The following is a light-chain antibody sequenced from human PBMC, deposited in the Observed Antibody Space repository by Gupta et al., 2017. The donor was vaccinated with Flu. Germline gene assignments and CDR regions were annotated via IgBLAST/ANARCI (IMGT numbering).Light chain of an antibody. V-gene: IGLV2-23*01. CDR3: CSYAGSSTFWV. CDR2: EGR. Sequence: QSALTQPASVSGSPGQSITISCTGTSSDVGSYNLVSWYQQHPGKAPKLMIYEGRKRPSGVSKRLSGFKSGKTAFLEIFWAQAEDEADYYCCSYAGSSTFWVFGGGTKLTVL. J-gene: IGLJ3*02. CDR1: SSDVGSYNL.